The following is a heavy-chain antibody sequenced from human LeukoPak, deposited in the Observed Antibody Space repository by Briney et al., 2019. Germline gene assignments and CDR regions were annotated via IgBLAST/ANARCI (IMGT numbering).Heavy chain of an antibody. V-gene: IGHV1-8*03. J-gene: IGHJ4*02. CDR3: ARGPRYCYDSSGYYYSDDY. Sequence: ASVKVSCKASGYTFTSYDINWVRQATGQGLEWMGWMNPNSGNTGYAQKFQGRVTITRNTSISTAYMELSSLRSEDTAVYYCARGPRYCYDSSGYYYSDDYWGQGTLVTVSS. D-gene: IGHD3-22*01. CDR1: GYTFTSYD. CDR2: MNPNSGNT.